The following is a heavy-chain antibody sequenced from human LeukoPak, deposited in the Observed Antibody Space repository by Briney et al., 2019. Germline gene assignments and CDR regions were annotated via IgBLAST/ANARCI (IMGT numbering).Heavy chain of an antibody. CDR3: AREQFRYFDWDDAFDI. CDR1: GGSISSYY. D-gene: IGHD3-9*01. Sequence: SETLSLTCTVSGGSISSYYWSWIRQPPGKGPEWIGYIYYSGSTNYNPSLKSRVTMSVDTSKNQFSLKLSSVTAADTAVYYCAREQFRYFDWDDAFDIWGQGTMVTVSS. V-gene: IGHV4-59*12. CDR2: IYYSGST. J-gene: IGHJ3*02.